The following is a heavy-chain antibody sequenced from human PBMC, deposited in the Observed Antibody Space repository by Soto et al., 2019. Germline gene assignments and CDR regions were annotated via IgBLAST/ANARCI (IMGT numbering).Heavy chain of an antibody. CDR3: ARVGSSSGCDTGYYYYGMDV. CDR1: GFTFSSYA. V-gene: IGHV3-30-3*01. CDR2: ISYDGSNK. Sequence: QVQLVESGGGVVQPGRSLRLSCAASGFTFSSYAMHWVRQAPGKGLEGVAVISYDGSNKYYADSVKGRFTISRDNSKNTRYLQMNSLRAEDTAVYYCARVGSSSGCDTGYYYYGMDVWGQGTTVTVSS. D-gene: IGHD6-19*01. J-gene: IGHJ6*02.